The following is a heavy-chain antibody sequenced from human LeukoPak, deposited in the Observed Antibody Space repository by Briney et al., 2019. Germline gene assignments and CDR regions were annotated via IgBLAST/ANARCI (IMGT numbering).Heavy chain of an antibody. V-gene: IGHV1-46*01. CDR3: ARDQGPHTNWFDP. J-gene: IGHJ5*02. Sequence: GASVKVSCKASGYTFTSYYMHWVRQAPGQGLVWMGIINPSGGSTSYAQKFQGRVTMTRDTSTSTVYMELSSLRSEDTAIYYCARDQGPHTNWFDPWGQGTLVTVSS. CDR2: INPSGGST. CDR1: GYTFTSYY.